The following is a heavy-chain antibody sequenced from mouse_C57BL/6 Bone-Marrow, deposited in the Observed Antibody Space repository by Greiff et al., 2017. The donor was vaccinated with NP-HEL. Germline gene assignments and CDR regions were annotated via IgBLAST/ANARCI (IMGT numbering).Heavy chain of an antibody. CDR3: AREEIYKGYGDDFGV. Sequence: QVQLQQPGAELVKPGASVKMSCKASGYTFTSYWITWVKQRPGQGLEWIGDIYPGSGSTNYNEKFKSKATLTVDTSSSTAYMQLSSLTSEDAADYDSAREEIYKGYGDDFGVWGTGTTVAVS. J-gene: IGHJ1*03. CDR2: IYPGSGST. D-gene: IGHD2-2*01. CDR1: GYTFTSYW. V-gene: IGHV1-55*01.